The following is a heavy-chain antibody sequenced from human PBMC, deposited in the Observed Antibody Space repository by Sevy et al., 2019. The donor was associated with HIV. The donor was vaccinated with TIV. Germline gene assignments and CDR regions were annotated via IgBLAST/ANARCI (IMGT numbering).Heavy chain of an antibody. V-gene: IGHV4-59*01. Sequence: SETLSLTCTVSGGSISSYYWSWIRQPPGKGLEWIGYIYYSGSTNYNPSLKSRVTISVDTSKNQFSLKLSSVTAADTAVYYCARARYGDYVLDYWGQRTLVTVSS. D-gene: IGHD4-17*01. CDR2: IYYSGST. J-gene: IGHJ4*02. CDR1: GGSISSYY. CDR3: ARARYGDYVLDY.